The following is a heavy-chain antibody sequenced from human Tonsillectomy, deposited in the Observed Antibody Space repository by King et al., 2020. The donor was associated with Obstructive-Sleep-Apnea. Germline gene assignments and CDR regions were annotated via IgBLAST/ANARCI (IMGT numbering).Heavy chain of an antibody. V-gene: IGHV3-30*04. D-gene: IGHD6-13*01. CDR1: GFNFSTYP. J-gene: IGHJ6*02. CDR3: ARPTTAATDYQHYSGMNV. Sequence: QVQLVESGGGVVQPGRSLRLSCAASGFNFSTYPMHWVRQAPGKGLEWVAFISYDGSNKFYAASVKGRFTIYRDNSRNTLYLQMNGLRAEDTAVYYCARPTTAATDYQHYSGMNVWGQGTTVTVSS. CDR2: ISYDGSNK.